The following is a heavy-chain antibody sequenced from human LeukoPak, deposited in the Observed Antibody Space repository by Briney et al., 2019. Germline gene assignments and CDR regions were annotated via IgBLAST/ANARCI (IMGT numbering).Heavy chain of an antibody. CDR3: ARAKSYYYDSSGYYDAFDI. D-gene: IGHD3-22*01. J-gene: IGHJ3*02. V-gene: IGHV4-39*07. Sequence: KPSETLSLTCTVSGGSISSSSYYWGWIRQPPGKGLEWIGSIYYSGSTYYNPSLKSRVTISVDTSRNQFSLKLSSVTAADTAVYYCARAKSYYYDSSGYYDAFDIWGQGTMVTVSS. CDR2: IYYSGST. CDR1: GGSISSSSYY.